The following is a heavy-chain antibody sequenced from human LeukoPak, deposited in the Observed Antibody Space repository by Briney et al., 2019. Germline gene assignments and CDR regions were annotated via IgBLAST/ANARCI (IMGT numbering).Heavy chain of an antibody. Sequence: SETLSLTCAVSGGSITTTDFDWAWISQPPGQGLEWIATISSSGKAYYYPSLMSRVTISVDTSKNQFSLDVTSVTAADTGLFYCARFKGGTGFDYWGRGILVIVS. J-gene: IGHJ4*02. CDR1: GGSITTTDFD. CDR3: ARFKGGTGFDY. V-gene: IGHV4-39*01. CDR2: ISSSGKA. D-gene: IGHD1-26*01.